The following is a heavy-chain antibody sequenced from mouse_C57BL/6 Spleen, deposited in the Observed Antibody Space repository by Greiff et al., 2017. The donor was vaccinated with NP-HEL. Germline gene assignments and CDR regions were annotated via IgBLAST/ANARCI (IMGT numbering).Heavy chain of an antibody. V-gene: IGHV1-19*01. CDR3: ARGGGRYFDV. J-gene: IGHJ1*03. CDR1: GYTFTDYY. D-gene: IGHD3-3*01. Sequence: EVQLQESGPVLVKPGASVKMSCKASGYTFTDYYMNWVKQSHGKSLEWIGVINPYNGGTSYNQKFKGKATLTVDKSSSTAYMELNSLTSEDSAVYYCARGGGRYFDVWGTGTTVTVSS. CDR2: INPYNGGT.